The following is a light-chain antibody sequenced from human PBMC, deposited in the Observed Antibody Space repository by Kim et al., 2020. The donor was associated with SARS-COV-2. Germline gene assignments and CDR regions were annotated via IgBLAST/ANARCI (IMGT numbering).Light chain of an antibody. CDR2: GAT. CDR3: QQYGSSPLT. CDR1: QSVSTS. V-gene: IGKV3-20*01. Sequence: WSHGERATLSCRASQSVSTSLAWYQHKSGQAPRLLIFGATNRASGIPDRFSGSGSGTDFTLTISRLEPEDFALYYCQQYGSSPLTFGGGTKVDIK. J-gene: IGKJ4*01.